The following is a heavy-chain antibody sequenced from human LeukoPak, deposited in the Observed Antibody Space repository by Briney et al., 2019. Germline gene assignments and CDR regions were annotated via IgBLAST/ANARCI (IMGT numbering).Heavy chain of an antibody. J-gene: IGHJ6*02. Sequence: GASLRLSCAASGFTFSSYAMHWVRQAPGKGLEWVAVISYDGSNKYYADSVKGRFTISRDNSKNTLYLQMNSLRAEDTAVYYCARDRIAAAGTGYYYYGMDVWGQGTTVTVSS. CDR1: GFTFSSYA. V-gene: IGHV3-30-3*01. D-gene: IGHD6-13*01. CDR3: ARDRIAAAGTGYYYYGMDV. CDR2: ISYDGSNK.